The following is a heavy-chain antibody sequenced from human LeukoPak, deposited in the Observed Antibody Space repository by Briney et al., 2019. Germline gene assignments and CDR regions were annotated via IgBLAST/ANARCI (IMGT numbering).Heavy chain of an antibody. CDR1: GGSISSYY. V-gene: IGHV4-59*12. J-gene: IGHJ3*02. CDR3: ARDANPYGSGGGDAFDI. D-gene: IGHD3-10*01. Sequence: ETLSLTCTVSGGSISSYYWSWIRQPPGKGLEWIGYIYYSGSTYYNPSLKSRVTISVDTSKNQFSLKLSSVTAADTAVYYCARDANPYGSGGGDAFDIWGQGTMVTVSS. CDR2: IYYSGST.